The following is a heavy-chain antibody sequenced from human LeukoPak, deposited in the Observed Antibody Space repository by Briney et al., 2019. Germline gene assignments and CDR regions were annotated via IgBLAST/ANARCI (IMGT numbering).Heavy chain of an antibody. J-gene: IGHJ5*02. CDR3: ARSYGGSYYWFDP. D-gene: IGHD1-26*01. CDR1: GYIFTSYN. Sequence: ASVKVSCKASGYIFTSYNMYWVRQAPGQGLEWMGWVSAYNGNTNYAQKLQGRVTMTTDTSTSTAYMELRSLRSDDTAVYYCARSYGGSYYWFDPWGQGTLVTVSS. CDR2: VSAYNGNT. V-gene: IGHV1-18*04.